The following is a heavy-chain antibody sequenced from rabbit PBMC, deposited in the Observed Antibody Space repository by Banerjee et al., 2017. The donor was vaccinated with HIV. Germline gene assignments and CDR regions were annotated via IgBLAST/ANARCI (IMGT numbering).Heavy chain of an antibody. V-gene: IGHV1S45*01. CDR1: GFSFSSSYW. CDR3: ARGLYAGDVGYAYSSRLDL. D-gene: IGHD6-1*01. Sequence: QEQLEESGGDLVKPGASLTLTCTASGFSFSSSYWICWVRQAPGKGLEWIACIYAGSGGSTYYASWAKGRFTISKTSSTAVDLKMTSLTAADTATYFCARGLYAGDVGYAYSSRLDLWGQGTLVTVS. CDR2: IYAGSGGST. J-gene: IGHJ3*01.